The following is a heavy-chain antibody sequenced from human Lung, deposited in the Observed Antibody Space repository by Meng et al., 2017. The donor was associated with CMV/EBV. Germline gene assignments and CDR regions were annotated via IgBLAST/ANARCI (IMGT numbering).Heavy chain of an antibody. CDR3: ARDVAVIATPRYAFDI. J-gene: IGHJ3*02. V-gene: IGHV4-39*07. Sequence: SETLSLXCTVSGDSITNSGYYWGWLRQAPGKGLEWIGSFYFGGTTFDNPSLKSRVAMSVDTSNNQFSLKLTSVTAADTAVYYCARDVAVIATPRYAFDIWGQGTEVTVSS. D-gene: IGHD2-21*01. CDR1: GDSITNSGYY. CDR2: FYFGGTT.